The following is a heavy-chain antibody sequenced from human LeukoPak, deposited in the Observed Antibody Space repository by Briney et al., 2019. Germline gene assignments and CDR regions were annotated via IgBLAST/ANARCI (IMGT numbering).Heavy chain of an antibody. V-gene: IGHV4-39*07. J-gene: IGHJ2*01. CDR1: GGSISGSSYY. CDR3: ARGHFWSGYFRELTHWYFDL. CDR2: IYYSGNT. Sequence: SETLSLTCTVSGGSISGSSYYWGWIRQPPGKGLEWIGSIYYSGNTYYNPSLKSRVTISVDTSKNQFSLKLSSVTAADTAVYYCARGHFWSGYFRELTHWYFDLWGRGTLVTVSS. D-gene: IGHD3-3*02.